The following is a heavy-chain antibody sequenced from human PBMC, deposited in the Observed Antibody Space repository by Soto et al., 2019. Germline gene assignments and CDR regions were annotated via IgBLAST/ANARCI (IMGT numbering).Heavy chain of an antibody. J-gene: IGHJ6*02. D-gene: IGHD2-2*01. Sequence: GDLRPPLCNFRCTFSNDKWSLVREAPGKGLRWFVDWKDKVDGGARDYAASMKDKFTILRDNTKNTLFLQMNSLKNEHTAVYFCTTDLQAYCDGTTCYAGNYYYDDMDVWGQGTTVTVSS. CDR1: CTFSNDK. CDR2: WKDKVDGGAR. CDR3: TTDLQAYCDGTTCYAGNYYYDDMDV. V-gene: IGHV3-15*07.